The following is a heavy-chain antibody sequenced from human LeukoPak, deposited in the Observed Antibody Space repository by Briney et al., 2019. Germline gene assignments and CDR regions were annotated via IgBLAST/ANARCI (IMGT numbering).Heavy chain of an antibody. CDR1: GFTFSSYS. J-gene: IGHJ4*02. Sequence: GGSLRLSCAASGFTFSSYSMNWVRQAPGKGLEWVSSISSSSSYIYYADSVKGRFTISRDNAKNSLYLQMNSLRAEDTAVYYCARAKPALTYYYDSSGYYYFDYWGQGTLVTVSS. CDR3: ARAKPALTYYYDSSGYYYFDY. CDR2: ISSSSSYI. D-gene: IGHD3-22*01. V-gene: IGHV3-21*01.